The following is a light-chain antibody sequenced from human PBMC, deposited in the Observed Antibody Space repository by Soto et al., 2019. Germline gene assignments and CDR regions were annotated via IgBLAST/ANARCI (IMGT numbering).Light chain of an antibody. CDR2: DAS. V-gene: IGKV1D-13*01. CDR3: QQFNNYLIT. Sequence: AIPLTQSPSSLSASVGDRVTITCRASQGISSALAWYQQKPGKAPKLLIYDASSLGSGVPSRFSGSGSGTDFTLTISSLQPEDFATYYCQQFNNYLITFGQGTRLEIK. CDR1: QGISSA. J-gene: IGKJ5*01.